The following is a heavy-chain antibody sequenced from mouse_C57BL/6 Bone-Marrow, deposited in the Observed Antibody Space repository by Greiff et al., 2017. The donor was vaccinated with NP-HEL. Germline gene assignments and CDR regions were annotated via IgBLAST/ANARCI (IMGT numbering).Heavy chain of an antibody. Sequence: VQLQQSGAELVRPGASVKLSCTASGFNIKDDYMHWVKQRPEQGLEWIGWIDPENGDTEYASKFQGKATITADTSSNTAYLQLSSLTSEDTAVYYCTTDYGSSYKDFDYWGQGTTLTVSS. J-gene: IGHJ2*01. V-gene: IGHV14-4*01. CDR2: IDPENGDT. D-gene: IGHD1-1*01. CDR1: GFNIKDDY. CDR3: TTDYGSSYKDFDY.